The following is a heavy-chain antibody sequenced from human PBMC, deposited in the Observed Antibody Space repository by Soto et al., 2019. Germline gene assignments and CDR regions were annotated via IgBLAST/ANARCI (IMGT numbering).Heavy chain of an antibody. CDR1: GYTFTSYD. CDR2: MNPNSGNT. D-gene: IGHD4-17*01. CDR3: ARKVTILYDNWFDP. Sequence: QVQLVQSGAEVKKPGASVKVSCKASGYTFTSYDMNWVRQATGQGLEWMGWMNPNSGNTGYAQKFQGRVTMTRNTSISTAYMELSSLRSEDTAVYYCARKVTILYDNWFDPWGQGTLVTVSS. V-gene: IGHV1-8*01. J-gene: IGHJ5*02.